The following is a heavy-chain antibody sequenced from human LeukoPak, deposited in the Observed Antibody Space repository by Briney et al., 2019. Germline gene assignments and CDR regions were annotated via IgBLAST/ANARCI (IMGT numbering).Heavy chain of an antibody. CDR3: ARDLGGGYGYFDY. V-gene: IGHV3-23*01. J-gene: IGHJ4*02. CDR1: GFTFTTSA. Sequence: PGGFLRLSCATSGFTFTTSAMSWVRQPPGKGLEWVSAITESGGRTYYADSVQGRFTISRGISKSTLYLQMNSLRAEDTAIFYCARDLGGGYGYFDYWGQGVLVTVSS. CDR2: ITESGGRT. D-gene: IGHD5-18*01.